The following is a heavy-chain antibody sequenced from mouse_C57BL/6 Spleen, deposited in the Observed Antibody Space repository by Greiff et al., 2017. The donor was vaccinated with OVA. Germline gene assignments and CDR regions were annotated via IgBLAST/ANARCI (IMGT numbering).Heavy chain of an antibody. CDR3: ATHYYGSSPWFAY. J-gene: IGHJ3*01. D-gene: IGHD1-1*01. V-gene: IGHV5-17*01. CDR2: ISSGSSTI. CDR1: GFTFSDYG. Sequence: EVKVVASGGGLVKPGGSLKLSCAASGFTFSDYGMHWVRQAPEKGLEWVAYISSGSSTISSADTVKGRFTISRDNAKNTLFLQMTSLRSEDTAMYYCATHYYGSSPWFAYWGQGTLVTVSA.